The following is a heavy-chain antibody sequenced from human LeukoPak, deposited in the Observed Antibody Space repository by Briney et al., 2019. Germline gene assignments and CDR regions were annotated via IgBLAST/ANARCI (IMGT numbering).Heavy chain of an antibody. CDR1: GGSISSYY. CDR3: AKDRGGGITMVRGVTLDY. J-gene: IGHJ4*02. V-gene: IGHV4-59*12. D-gene: IGHD3-10*01. Sequence: SSETLSLTCAVSGGSISSYYWSWIRQPPGKGLEWIGYIYYSGSTNYNPSLKSRVTISVDTSKNQFSLKLSSVTAADTAVYYCAKDRGGGITMVRGVTLDYWGQGTLVTVSS. CDR2: IYYSGST.